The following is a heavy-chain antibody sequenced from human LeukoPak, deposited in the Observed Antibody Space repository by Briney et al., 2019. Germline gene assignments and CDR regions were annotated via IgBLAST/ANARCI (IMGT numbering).Heavy chain of an antibody. Sequence: SETLSLNCTVSGGSISSSSYYWGWIRQPPGKGLEWIGSIYYSGSTYYNPSLKSRVTISVDTSKNQFSLKLSSVTAADTAVYYCALGEPVSPYYYYYMDVWGKGTTVTVSS. J-gene: IGHJ6*03. CDR1: GGSISSSSYY. V-gene: IGHV4-39*07. D-gene: IGHD3-16*01. CDR2: IYYSGST. CDR3: ALGEPVSPYYYYYMDV.